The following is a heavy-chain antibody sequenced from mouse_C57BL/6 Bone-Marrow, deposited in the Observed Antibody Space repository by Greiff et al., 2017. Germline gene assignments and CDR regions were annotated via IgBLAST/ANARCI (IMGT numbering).Heavy chain of an antibody. V-gene: IGHV1-26*01. CDR3: AIGHYSGSSYFDD. J-gene: IGHJ2*01. Sequence: VQLQQSGPELVKPGASVKISCKASGYTFTDYYLNWVKQSHGKSLEWIGDINPNTGGTSYNQKFKGKATLTVYKSSSTAYMELRSLTSEDSAVYYCAIGHYSGSSYFDDWGQGPTLTVSS. CDR2: INPNTGGT. D-gene: IGHD1-1*01. CDR1: GYTFTDYY.